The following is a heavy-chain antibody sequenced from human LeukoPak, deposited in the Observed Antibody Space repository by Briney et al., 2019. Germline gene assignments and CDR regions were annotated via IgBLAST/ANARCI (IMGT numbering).Heavy chain of an antibody. V-gene: IGHV3-30-3*01. CDR2: IPYDGSNK. Sequence: PGGSLRLSCAASGFTFSSYAMHWVRQAPGKGLEWVAVIPYDGSNKYYADSVKGRFTISRDNSKNTLYLQMNSLRAEDTAVYYCARDHYYDSSGYVFDYWGQGTLVTVSS. CDR1: GFTFSSYA. D-gene: IGHD3-22*01. J-gene: IGHJ4*02. CDR3: ARDHYYDSSGYVFDY.